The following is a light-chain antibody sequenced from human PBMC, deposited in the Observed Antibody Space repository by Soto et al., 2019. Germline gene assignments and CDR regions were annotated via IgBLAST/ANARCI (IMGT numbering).Light chain of an antibody. CDR2: DAS. CDR1: QSVSSY. Sequence: EIVLTQPPATLSSSPGERDTLSCRASQSVSSYLAWYQQKPGQAPRLLIYDASNRATGIPARFSGSGSGTDFTLTISSLEPEDFSVYYCQQRSNWPPFGGGTKVEIK. CDR3: QQRSNWPP. J-gene: IGKJ4*01. V-gene: IGKV3-11*01.